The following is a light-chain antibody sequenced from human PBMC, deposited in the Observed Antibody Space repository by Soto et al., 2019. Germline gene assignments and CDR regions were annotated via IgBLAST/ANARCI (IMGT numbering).Light chain of an antibody. CDR2: ATS. CDR3: QQYKYYWT. Sequence: DIRMTQSPSTLSASVGDRVTITCRASQTLNDWLAWYQHKPGQGPKPLIYATSKLETGVPPRFSGSGSGTEFTLTINGLQPDDSATYFCQQYKYYWTFGQGTKVEVK. J-gene: IGKJ1*01. CDR1: QTLNDW. V-gene: IGKV1-5*03.